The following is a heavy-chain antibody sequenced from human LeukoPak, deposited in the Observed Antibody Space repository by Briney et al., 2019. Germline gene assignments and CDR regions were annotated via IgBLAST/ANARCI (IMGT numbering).Heavy chain of an antibody. CDR3: AKWAGARLYYYYMDV. Sequence: GGSLRLSCAASGFTFSSYAMSWVRQAPGKGLEWVSTISGGGGSTYYVDSVKGRFTISRDNSKNTLYLQMNSLRAEDTAVYYCAKWAGARLYYYYMDVWGKGTTVTISS. CDR1: GFTFSSYA. CDR2: ISGGGGST. J-gene: IGHJ6*03. D-gene: IGHD1-26*01. V-gene: IGHV3-23*01.